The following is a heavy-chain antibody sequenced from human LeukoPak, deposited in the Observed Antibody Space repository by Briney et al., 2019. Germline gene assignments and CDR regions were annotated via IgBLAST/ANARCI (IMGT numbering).Heavy chain of an antibody. CDR3: AREPPHYCSGGSCYYDY. CDR2: INPNSGGT. J-gene: IGHJ4*02. Sequence: ASVKVSCKASGYTFTGYYMHWVRQAPGQGLEWMGWINPNSGGTNYAQKFQGRVTMTRDTSISTAYMELSRLRSDDTAVYYCAREPPHYCSGGSCYYDYWGQGTLVTVSS. CDR1: GYTFTGYY. V-gene: IGHV1-2*02. D-gene: IGHD2-15*01.